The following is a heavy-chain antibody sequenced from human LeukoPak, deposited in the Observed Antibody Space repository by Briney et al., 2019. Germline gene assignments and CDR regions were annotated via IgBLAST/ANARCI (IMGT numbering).Heavy chain of an antibody. V-gene: IGHV3-64D*09. CDR1: RFIFSSSL. Sequence: PGGSLRLSCSASRFIFSSSLMFWVRQAPGKGLEYVAAISGNGASTYHSDTVYGRFTISRDNSKNTLYLQMTSLRPEDTALYYCVKDNGQVGFDYWGQGTLVTVSS. CDR3: VKDNGQVGFDY. CDR2: ISGNGAST. D-gene: IGHD1-26*01. J-gene: IGHJ4*02.